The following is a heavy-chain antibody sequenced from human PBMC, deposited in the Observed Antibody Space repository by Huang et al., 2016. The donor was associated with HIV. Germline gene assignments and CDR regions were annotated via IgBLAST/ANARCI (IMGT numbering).Heavy chain of an antibody. CDR1: GYTLTDYY. Sequence: QVQLVQSGAEFKKLGASVKVSCKASGYTLTDYYLHWVRQAPGQGLEWRGWINPKRGDTKVAQRFKGKVSMTADTSINTAYMEVTRLTSDDTATYYCAKDRIWGQGTTVVVSS. J-gene: IGHJ6*02. CDR2: INPKRGDT. V-gene: IGHV1-2*02. CDR3: AKDRI.